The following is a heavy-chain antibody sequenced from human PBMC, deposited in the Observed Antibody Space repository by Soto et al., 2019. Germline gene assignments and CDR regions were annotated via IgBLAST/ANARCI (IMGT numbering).Heavy chain of an antibody. V-gene: IGHV4-31*03. J-gene: IGHJ4*02. Sequence: QVQLQESGPGLVKPSQTLSLTCTVSGGPISSDSYYWSWIRQHPGKGLEWIGYIYYSGTTYDHPSLRSRVTISVDTSKNQFSLKLSSVTAADTAVYYCARDSSMAKGTGNFDYWGQGTLVTVSS. CDR1: GGPISSDSYY. CDR2: IYYSGTT. D-gene: IGHD3-10*01. CDR3: ARDSSMAKGTGNFDY.